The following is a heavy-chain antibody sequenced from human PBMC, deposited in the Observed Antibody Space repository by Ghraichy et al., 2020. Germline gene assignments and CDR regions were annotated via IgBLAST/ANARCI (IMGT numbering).Heavy chain of an antibody. Sequence: GGSLRLSCAASGFTFDDYAMHWVRQAPGKGLEWVSGINWNSGSIGYADSVKGRFTISRDNAKNSLYLQMNSLRAEDTALYYCAKDGVVAATTYYYYYMDVWGKGTTVTVSS. CDR2: INWNSGSI. D-gene: IGHD2-15*01. CDR3: AKDGVVAATTYYYYYMDV. J-gene: IGHJ6*03. CDR1: GFTFDDYA. V-gene: IGHV3-9*01.